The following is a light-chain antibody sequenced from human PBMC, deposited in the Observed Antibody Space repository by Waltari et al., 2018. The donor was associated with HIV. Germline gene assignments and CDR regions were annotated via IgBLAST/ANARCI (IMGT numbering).Light chain of an antibody. CDR2: DAS. V-gene: IGKV3-15*01. CDR3: QQYNNWPPGYT. CDR1: QSISSD. J-gene: IGKJ2*01. Sequence: ETVMPQSLATLFVSPGDTATLSCSASQSISSDLAWYQQKPGQAPRLLMYDASTRATGIPARFSGSGSGTEFTLTISSLQSEDFAVDYCQQYNNWPPGYTFGQGTKLQIK.